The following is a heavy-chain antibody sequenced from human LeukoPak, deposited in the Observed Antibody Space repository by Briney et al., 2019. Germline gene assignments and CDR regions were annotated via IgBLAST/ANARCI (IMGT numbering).Heavy chain of an antibody. CDR1: GFTFSTYA. D-gene: IGHD6-19*01. CDR2: ISYDGSNK. Sequence: GGSLRLSCAASGFTFSTYAMHWVRQAPGKGLEWVAVISYDGSNKYYADSVKGRFTISRDNSKNTLYLQMNSLRAEDTAVYYCAKDYEGGYIAVAPWFDPWGQGTLVTVSS. CDR3: AKDYEGGYIAVAPWFDP. J-gene: IGHJ5*02. V-gene: IGHV3-30*04.